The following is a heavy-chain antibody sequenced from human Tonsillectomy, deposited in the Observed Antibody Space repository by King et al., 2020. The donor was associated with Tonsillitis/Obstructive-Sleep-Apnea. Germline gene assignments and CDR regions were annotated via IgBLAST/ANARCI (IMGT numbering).Heavy chain of an antibody. CDR2: ISGSGHTI. CDR3: TRDIRGNYDFWSGYPGY. CDR1: GFTFNFYS. J-gene: IGHJ4*02. V-gene: IGHV3-48*02. Sequence: QLVQSGGGLIQRGGSLRISCASSGFTFNFYSMDWVRPAPVKGLEWCAYISGSGHTIYYGESVNGRFTTSRDTATSVLYLQMNRLSDEDTAVYYCTRDIRGNYDFWSGYPGYWGQGTLVTVSS. D-gene: IGHD3-3*01.